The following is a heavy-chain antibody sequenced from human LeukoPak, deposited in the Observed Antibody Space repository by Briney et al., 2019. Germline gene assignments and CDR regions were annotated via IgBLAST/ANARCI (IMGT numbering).Heavy chain of an antibody. CDR2: IYYGGTT. J-gene: IGHJ4*02. Sequence: PSETLSLTCTVSGGSISGYYWSWIRQPPGKGLEWVGDIYYGGTTNYNPSLKSRFTISVDTSKNQFSLKLSSLTAADTAVYYCARLEYDSSGYPYFDYWGQGTLVTVSS. CDR3: ARLEYDSSGYPYFDY. CDR1: GGSISGYY. D-gene: IGHD3-22*01. V-gene: IGHV4-59*01.